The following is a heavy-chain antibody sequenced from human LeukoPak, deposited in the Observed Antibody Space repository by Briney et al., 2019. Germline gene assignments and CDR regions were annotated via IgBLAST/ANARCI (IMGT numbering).Heavy chain of an antibody. CDR1: GGSISSYY. J-gene: IGHJ5*02. V-gene: IGHV4-39*01. Sequence: SETLSLTCTVSGGSISSYYWGWIRQPPGKGLEWIGSIYYSGSTYYNPSLKSRVTISVDTSKNQFSLKLSSVTAADTAVYYCARISSRISWFDPWGQGTLVTVSS. D-gene: IGHD1-14*01. CDR2: IYYSGST. CDR3: ARISSRISWFDP.